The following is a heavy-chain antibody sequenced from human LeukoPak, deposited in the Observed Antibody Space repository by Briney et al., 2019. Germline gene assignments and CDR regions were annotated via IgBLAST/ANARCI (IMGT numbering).Heavy chain of an antibody. V-gene: IGHV3-30*18. CDR2: ISYDGSNK. CDR1: GFTFSSYG. D-gene: IGHD6-19*01. CDR3: AKDRGSSGWYDY. Sequence: GGSLRLSCAASGFTFSSYGMHWVRQAPGKGLEWVAVISYDGSNKYYADSVKGRFTISRDNPKNTLYLQMNSLRAEDTAVYYCAKDRGSSGWYDYWGQGTLVTVSS. J-gene: IGHJ4*02.